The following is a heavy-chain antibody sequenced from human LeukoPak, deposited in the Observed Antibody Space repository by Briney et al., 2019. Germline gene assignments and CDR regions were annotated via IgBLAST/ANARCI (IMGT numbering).Heavy chain of an antibody. Sequence: SETLSLTCAVSGGSISSSNWWSWVRQPPGKGLEWIGEIYHSGSTNYNPSLKSRVTISVDTSKNQFSLKLSSVTAADTAVYYCARIRGSTLIAAAALNWFDPWGQGTLVTVSS. V-gene: IGHV4-4*02. CDR1: GGSISSSNW. J-gene: IGHJ5*02. CDR3: ARIRGSTLIAAAALNWFDP. CDR2: IYHSGST. D-gene: IGHD6-13*01.